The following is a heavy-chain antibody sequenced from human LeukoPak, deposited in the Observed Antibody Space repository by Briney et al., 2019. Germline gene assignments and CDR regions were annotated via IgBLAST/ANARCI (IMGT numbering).Heavy chain of an antibody. CDR2: IYHGGST. J-gene: IGHJ5*02. CDR1: GGSISSYY. CDR3: ARRSTGNYNWFDP. Sequence: SETLSLTCTVSGGSISSYYWSWIRQPPGMGLEWIGYIYHGGSTYYNPSLNSRVTISIDTSKNQFSLKLSSVTAADTAVYFCARRSTGNYNWFDPWGRGSLVTVSS. V-gene: IGHV4-59*12. D-gene: IGHD1-1*01.